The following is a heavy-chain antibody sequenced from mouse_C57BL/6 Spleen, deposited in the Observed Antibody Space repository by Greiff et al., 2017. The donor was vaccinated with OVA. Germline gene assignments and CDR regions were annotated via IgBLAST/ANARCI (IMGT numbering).Heavy chain of an antibody. V-gene: IGHV1-22*01. D-gene: IGHD1-1*01. CDR1: GYTFTDYN. CDR3: GTTVVGDYFDY. J-gene: IGHJ2*01. Sequence: EVQLQQSGPELVKPGASVKMSCKASGYTFTDYNMHWVKQSHGKSLEWIGYINPNNGGTSYNQKFKGQATLTVNKSSSTAYMELRSLTSEDSAVYYCGTTVVGDYFDYWGQGTTLTGSS. CDR2: INPNNGGT.